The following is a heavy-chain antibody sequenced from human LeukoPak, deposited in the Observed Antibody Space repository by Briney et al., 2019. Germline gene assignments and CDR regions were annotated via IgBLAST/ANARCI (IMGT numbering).Heavy chain of an antibody. CDR1: GFTFNNYW. Sequence: PGGSLRLSCAASGFTFNNYWMTWFRQAPGKGLEWVANIKQDGTEIFYVDSVRGRFIISRDNAENSLYLQMNSLRVEDTAVYYCARTPDGADHWGQGTLVTVSS. J-gene: IGHJ4*02. CDR3: ARTPDGADH. D-gene: IGHD3-10*01. V-gene: IGHV3-7*01. CDR2: IKQDGTEI.